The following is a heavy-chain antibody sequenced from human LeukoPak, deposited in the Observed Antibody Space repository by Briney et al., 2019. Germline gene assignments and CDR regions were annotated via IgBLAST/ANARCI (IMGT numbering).Heavy chain of an antibody. CDR1: GGSISSYY. V-gene: IGHV4-59*12. D-gene: IGHD6-13*01. CDR3: ARGPRQQLVLLRFDP. CDR2: IYYGGST. Sequence: SETLSLTCTVSGGSISSYYWSWIRQPPGKGLEWIGYIYYGGSTNYNPSLKSRVTISVDTSKNQFSLKLSSVTAADTAVYYCARGPRQQLVLLRFDPWGQGTLVTVSS. J-gene: IGHJ5*02.